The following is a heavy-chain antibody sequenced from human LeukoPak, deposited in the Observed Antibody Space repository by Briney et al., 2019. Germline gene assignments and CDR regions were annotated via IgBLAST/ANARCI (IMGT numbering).Heavy chain of an antibody. CDR3: ETRWYYDSSGYPHDAFDI. J-gene: IGHJ3*02. Sequence: SVKVSCKASGGTFSSYAISWVRQAPGQGLEWMGGNIPIFGTANYAQKFQGRVTITTDESTSTAYMELSSLRSEDTAVYYCETRWYYDSSGYPHDAFDIWGQGTMVTVSS. V-gene: IGHV1-69*05. CDR1: GGTFSSYA. CDR2: NIPIFGTA. D-gene: IGHD3-22*01.